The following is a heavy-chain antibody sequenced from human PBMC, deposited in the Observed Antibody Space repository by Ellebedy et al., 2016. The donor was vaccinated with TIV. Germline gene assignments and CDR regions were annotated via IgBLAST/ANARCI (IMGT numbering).Heavy chain of an antibody. J-gene: IGHJ6*02. Sequence: MPSETLSLTCTVSGGSISSYYWSWIRQPPGKGLEWIGYIYYSGSTNYNPSLKSRVTISVDTSKNQCSLKLSSVTAADTAVYYCARGADYYYYGMDVWGQGTTVTVSS. CDR3: ARGADYYYYGMDV. CDR1: GGSISSYY. V-gene: IGHV4-59*01. CDR2: IYYSGST.